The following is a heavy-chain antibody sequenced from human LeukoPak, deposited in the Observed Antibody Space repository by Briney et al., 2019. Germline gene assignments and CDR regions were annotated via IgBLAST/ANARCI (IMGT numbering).Heavy chain of an antibody. V-gene: IGHV3-23*01. Sequence: GGSLRLSCAASGFTFSSYAMSWVRQAPGKGLEWVSAISGSGGSTYYADSVKGRFTISRDNSKNTLYLQMNSLRAEDTAVYYCAKDGAPYDSSGYYGYWGQGTLVTVSS. J-gene: IGHJ4*02. CDR2: ISGSGGST. D-gene: IGHD3-22*01. CDR3: AKDGAPYDSSGYYGY. CDR1: GFTFSSYA.